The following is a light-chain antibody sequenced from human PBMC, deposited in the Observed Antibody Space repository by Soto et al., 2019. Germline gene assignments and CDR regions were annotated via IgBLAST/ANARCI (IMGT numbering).Light chain of an antibody. Sequence: DIQMTQSPSTLSASIGDRVTITCRASQSIGRWLAWYQQKPGKAPKFLMYEASTLESGVPSRFSGSGPGTEFTLTISSLQPDDFATYYCQQYHSYPTWTFGQGTKVEIK. CDR3: QQYHSYPTWT. CDR2: EAS. V-gene: IGKV1-5*03. J-gene: IGKJ1*01. CDR1: QSIGRW.